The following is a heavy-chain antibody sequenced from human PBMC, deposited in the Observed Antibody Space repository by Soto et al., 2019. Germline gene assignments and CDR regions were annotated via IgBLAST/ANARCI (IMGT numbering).Heavy chain of an antibody. Sequence: GASVKVSCKASGYTFTGYYMHWVRQAPGQGLEWMGWINPNSGGTNYAQKFQGWVTMTRDTSISTAYMELSRLRSEDTAVYYCARDYYDSSGHGAIDAFDIWGQGTMVTVSS. CDR3: ARDYYDSSGHGAIDAFDI. J-gene: IGHJ3*02. V-gene: IGHV1-2*04. D-gene: IGHD3-22*01. CDR2: INPNSGGT. CDR1: GYTFTGYY.